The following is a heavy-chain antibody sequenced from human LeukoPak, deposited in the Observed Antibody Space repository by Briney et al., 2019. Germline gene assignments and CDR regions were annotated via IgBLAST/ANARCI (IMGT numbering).Heavy chain of an antibody. J-gene: IGHJ6*02. CDR1: GYTFTGFY. CDR3: AREAEAAVYYYYGMDV. Sequence: GASVKVSCKASGYTFTGFYIHWVRLAPGQRLEWMGYINPNSGGTFYEEQFRGRVTMTRDTSVTTVFMEISSLKSDDTAVYYCAREAEAAVYYYYGMDVWGQGTTVTVSS. CDR2: INPNSGGT. D-gene: IGHD6-13*01. V-gene: IGHV1-2*02.